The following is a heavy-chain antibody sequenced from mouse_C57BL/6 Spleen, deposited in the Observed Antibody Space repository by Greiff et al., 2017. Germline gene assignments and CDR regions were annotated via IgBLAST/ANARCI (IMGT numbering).Heavy chain of an antibody. CDR2: IYPGSGST. D-gene: IGHD1-1*01. J-gene: IGHJ4*01. CDR3: ARPSTVVAPDAMDY. Sequence: QVQLQQPGAELVKPGASVKMSCKASGYTFTSYWITWVKQRPGQGLEWIGDIYPGSGSTNYNEKFKSKATLTVDTSSSTAYMQLSSLTSEDSAVYYCARPSTVVAPDAMDYWGQGTSVTVSS. V-gene: IGHV1-55*01. CDR1: GYTFTSYW.